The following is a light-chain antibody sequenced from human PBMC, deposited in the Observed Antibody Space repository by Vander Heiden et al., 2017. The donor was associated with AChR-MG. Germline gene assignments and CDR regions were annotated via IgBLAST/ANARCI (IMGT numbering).Light chain of an antibody. Sequence: QSVLTQPPSVSGAPGQRVIIPCTGTNPNLGAGDDVHWYQHLPGTAPKLLISGSGNRPSGVPDRFSGSTSGTSASLAITGLQAEDEADYYCQAYDSSLSGWVFGGGTKLTVL. J-gene: IGLJ3*02. CDR3: QAYDSSLSGWV. CDR2: GSG. V-gene: IGLV1-40*01. CDR1: NPNLGAGDD.